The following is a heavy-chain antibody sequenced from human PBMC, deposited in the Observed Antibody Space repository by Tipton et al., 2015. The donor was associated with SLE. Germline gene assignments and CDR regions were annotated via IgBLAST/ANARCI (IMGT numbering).Heavy chain of an antibody. V-gene: IGHV3-21*01. CDR2: ISGDSSYI. CDR3: ARESDYVWGSYRLYYLDY. CDR1: GFTFSSYT. D-gene: IGHD3-16*02. J-gene: IGHJ4*02. Sequence: SLRLSCAASGFTFSSYTMNWVRQAPGKGLEWVSSISGDSSYIFYADSLKGRFTISRDNAKNSLYLQMNSLRAEDTAVYYCARESDYVWGSYRLYYLDYWGQGTLVTVSS.